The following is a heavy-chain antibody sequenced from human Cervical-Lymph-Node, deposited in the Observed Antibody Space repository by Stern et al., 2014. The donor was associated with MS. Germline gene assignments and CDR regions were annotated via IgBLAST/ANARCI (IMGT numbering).Heavy chain of an antibody. D-gene: IGHD4-17*01. V-gene: IGHV3-23*04. CDR3: AKEESDYTSPYYFDT. CDR2: IGGGGRRT. CDR1: GFTFSNYD. J-gene: IGHJ4*02. Sequence: VQLVESGGGLEQPGGSLRLSCAASGFTFSNYDMTWVRQAPGKGMQWVSNIGGGGRRTYYADSVKGRCTISRDNSKNTLYLQMISLRAEDTAVYYCAKEESDYTSPYYFDTWGQGTLVTVSS.